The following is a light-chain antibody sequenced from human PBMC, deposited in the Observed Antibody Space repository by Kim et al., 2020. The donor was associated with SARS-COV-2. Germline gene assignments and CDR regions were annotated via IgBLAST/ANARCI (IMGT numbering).Light chain of an antibody. CDR3: QQFGSSPLT. CDR1: QSVTSSY. CDR2: GTS. Sequence: SPGERATLSCRASQSVTSSYLAWYQQKPGQAPRLLIYGTSNRATGIPDRFSGSGSGTDFTLTISRLEPVDFAVYYCQQFGSSPLTFGGGTKVDIK. V-gene: IGKV3-20*01. J-gene: IGKJ4*01.